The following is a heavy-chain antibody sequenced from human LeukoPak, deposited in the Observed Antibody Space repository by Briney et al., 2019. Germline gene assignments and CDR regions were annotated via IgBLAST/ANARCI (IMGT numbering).Heavy chain of an antibody. CDR3: ASRAISVASQNLDS. D-gene: IGHD2-2*01. V-gene: IGHV4-34*01. Sequence: SETLSLTCAVYGGAFSGYYWSWIRQPPGKGLEGIGEINHSGSTNYNPSLQRRDTISVDTSKNQFSLKVPSMTAADTALYYCASRAISVASQNLDSWGQGTRVTVSP. CDR2: INHSGST. CDR1: GGAFSGYY. J-gene: IGHJ4*02.